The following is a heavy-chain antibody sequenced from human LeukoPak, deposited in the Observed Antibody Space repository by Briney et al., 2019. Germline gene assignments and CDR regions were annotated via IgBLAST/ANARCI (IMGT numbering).Heavy chain of an antibody. J-gene: IGHJ6*02. D-gene: IGHD6-19*01. CDR2: ISYDGSNK. Sequence: PGGSLRLSCAASGFTFGSYGMHWVRQAPGKGLEWVAVISYDGSNKYYADSVKGRFTISRDNSKNTLYLQMNSLRAEDTAVYYCAKDVGSGSGYYYYGMDVWGQGTTVTVSS. CDR3: AKDVGSGSGYYYYGMDV. V-gene: IGHV3-30*18. CDR1: GFTFGSYG.